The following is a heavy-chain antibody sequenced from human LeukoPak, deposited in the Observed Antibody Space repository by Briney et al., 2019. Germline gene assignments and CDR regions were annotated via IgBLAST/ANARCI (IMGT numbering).Heavy chain of an antibody. Sequence: SETLSLTCAVYGGSFSGYYWSWTRQPPGKGLEWIGEINHSGSTNYNPSLKSRVTISVDTSKNQFSLKLSSVTAADTAVYYCARGPDTVRWFDPWGQGTLVTVSS. CDR3: ARGPDTVRWFDP. D-gene: IGHD4-17*01. J-gene: IGHJ5*02. V-gene: IGHV4-34*01. CDR1: GGSFSGYY. CDR2: INHSGST.